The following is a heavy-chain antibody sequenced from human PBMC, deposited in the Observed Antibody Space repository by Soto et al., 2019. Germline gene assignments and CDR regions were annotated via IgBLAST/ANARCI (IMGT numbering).Heavy chain of an antibody. D-gene: IGHD3-3*01. CDR1: GGSISSYY. CDR3: ARDGSARHYDFRSGYYTSSRYYYYGMDV. V-gene: IGHV4-59*01. Sequence: PSETLSLTCTVSGGSISSYYWSWIRQPPGKGLEWIGYIYYSGSTNYNPSLKSRVTISVDTSKNQFSLKLSSVTAADTAVYYCARDGSARHYDFRSGYYTSSRYYYYGMDVWGQGTTVTVSS. J-gene: IGHJ6*02. CDR2: IYYSGST.